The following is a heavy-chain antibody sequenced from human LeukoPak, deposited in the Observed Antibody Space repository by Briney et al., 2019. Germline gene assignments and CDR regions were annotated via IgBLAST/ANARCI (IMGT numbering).Heavy chain of an antibody. J-gene: IGHJ4*02. V-gene: IGHV4-61*02. CDR2: IYTSGST. CDR1: GGSISSGSYY. Sequence: SQTLSLTCTVSGGSISSGSYYWSWIRQPAGKGLEWIGRIYTSGSTNYNPSLNSLVTISVDTSKNQFSLKLSSVTAADTAVYYCARIYSSSFDYWGQGTLVTVSP. D-gene: IGHD6-6*01. CDR3: ARIYSSSFDY.